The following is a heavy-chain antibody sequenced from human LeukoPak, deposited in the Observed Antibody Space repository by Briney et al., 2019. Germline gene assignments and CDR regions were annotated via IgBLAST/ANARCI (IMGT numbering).Heavy chain of an antibody. CDR1: GFTFSSYG. V-gene: IGHV3-23*01. D-gene: IGHD3-16*01. CDR3: ARAPWDYYYMDV. J-gene: IGHJ6*03. Sequence: GGTLRLSCAASGFTFSSYGMSWVRQAPGKGLEWVSAISGSGGSTYYADSVKGRFTISRDNSKNTLYLQMNSLRAEDTAVYYCARAPWDYYYMDVWGKGTTVTISS. CDR2: ISGSGGST.